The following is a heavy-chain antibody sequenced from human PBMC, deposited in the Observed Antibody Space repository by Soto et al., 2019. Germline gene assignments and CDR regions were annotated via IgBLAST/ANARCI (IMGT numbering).Heavy chain of an antibody. CDR1: GGSVNGYY. CDR2: INHTGGT. Sequence: SETLSLTCAVYGGSVNGYYWNWIRQPPGKGLEWIGEINHTGGTHYNPSLKSRVTMSVDTSKNQFSLRLSSVTAADTAIYYCETSLKLFGLLIPPFDTWGQGTQVTVSS. CDR3: ETSLKLFGLLIPPFDT. V-gene: IGHV4-34*01. J-gene: IGHJ5*02. D-gene: IGHD3-3*01.